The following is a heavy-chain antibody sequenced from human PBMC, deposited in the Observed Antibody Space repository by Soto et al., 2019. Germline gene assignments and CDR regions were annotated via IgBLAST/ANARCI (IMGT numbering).Heavy chain of an antibody. J-gene: IGHJ3*02. Sequence: PSETLSLTCTVSGGSISSYYWSWIRQPPGKGLEWIGYIYYSGSTNYNPSFKSRVTISVDTSKNQFSLKLSSVTAADTAVYYCARHLLLYYYDSSGYYLRDAFDIWGQGTMVT. V-gene: IGHV4-59*08. CDR3: ARHLLLYYYDSSGYYLRDAFDI. D-gene: IGHD3-22*01. CDR1: GGSISSYY. CDR2: IYYSGST.